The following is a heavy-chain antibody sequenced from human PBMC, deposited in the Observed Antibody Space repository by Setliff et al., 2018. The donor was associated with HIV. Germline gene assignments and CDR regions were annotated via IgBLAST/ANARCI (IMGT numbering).Heavy chain of an antibody. CDR1: GYTFIDYY. D-gene: IGHD6-13*01. CDR3: AKGGPGSSWLGGWFDP. J-gene: IGHJ5*02. CDR2: INPKTGGT. V-gene: IGHV1-2*02. Sequence: ASVKVSCKASGYTFIDYYIHWVRQAPGQGLEWMGWINPKTGGTSFAKKFQGRVTMTRDTSINTAYMELARLRSDDTAVYYCAKGGPGSSWLGGWFDPWGQGTLVTVSS.